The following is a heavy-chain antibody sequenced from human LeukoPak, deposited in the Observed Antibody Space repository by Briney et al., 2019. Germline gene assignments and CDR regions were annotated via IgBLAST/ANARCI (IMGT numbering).Heavy chain of an antibody. CDR1: GYTFTSYS. CDR2: ISAYNGNT. CDR3: ARDPYSSSWPDY. Sequence: ASVKVSCKASGYTFTSYSISWVRQAPGQGLEWMGWISAYNGNTNYAQKLQGRVTMTTDTSTGTAYMELRSLRSDDTAVYYCARDPYSSSWPDYWGQGTLVTVSS. J-gene: IGHJ4*02. V-gene: IGHV1-18*01. D-gene: IGHD6-13*01.